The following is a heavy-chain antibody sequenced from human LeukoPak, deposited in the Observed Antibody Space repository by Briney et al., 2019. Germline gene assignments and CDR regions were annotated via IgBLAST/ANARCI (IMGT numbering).Heavy chain of an antibody. CDR2: ISSSSSYI. J-gene: IGHJ4*02. CDR3: AKWWLEDGNAYFDY. Sequence: GGSLRLSCAASGFTFGSYSMNWVRQAPGKGLEWVSSISSSSSYIYYADSVKGRFTISRDNAKNSLYLQMNSLRAEDTAVYYCAKWWLEDGNAYFDYWGQGTLVTVSS. D-gene: IGHD6-19*01. V-gene: IGHV3-21*04. CDR1: GFTFGSYS.